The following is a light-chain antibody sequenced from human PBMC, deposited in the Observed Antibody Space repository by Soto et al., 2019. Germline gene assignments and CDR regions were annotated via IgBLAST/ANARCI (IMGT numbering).Light chain of an antibody. Sequence: EIVLTQSPATLSLSPGETATLSCRASQSVGTYLAWYQQGPGQAPRLLIYDASKRAAGIPARFSGSGSGTEFILTISSLQSEDFAVYYCQQYDIWPPTFGQGTKVDIK. CDR2: DAS. V-gene: IGKV3-11*01. CDR3: QQYDIWPPT. CDR1: QSVGTY. J-gene: IGKJ1*01.